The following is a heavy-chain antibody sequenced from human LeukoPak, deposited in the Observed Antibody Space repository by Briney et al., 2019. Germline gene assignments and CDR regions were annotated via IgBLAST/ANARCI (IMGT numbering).Heavy chain of an antibody. CDR1: EFTVSSNY. Sequence: GGSLRLSCAASEFTVSSNYMTWVRQAPGKGLEWVSVIYSGGSTYYADSVQGRFTISRDDSKNTLYLQMNSLRAEDTAVYYCARDATMVRGVTRYCYGMDVWGQGTTVTVSS. CDR3: ARDATMVRGVTRYCYGMDV. CDR2: IYSGGST. V-gene: IGHV3-53*01. J-gene: IGHJ6*02. D-gene: IGHD3-10*01.